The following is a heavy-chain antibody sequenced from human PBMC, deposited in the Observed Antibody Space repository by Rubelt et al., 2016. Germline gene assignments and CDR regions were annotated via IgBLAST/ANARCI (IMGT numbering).Heavy chain of an antibody. J-gene: IGHJ4*02. D-gene: IGHD6-19*01. Sequence: EVQLVESGGGLVQPGRSLRLSCAASGFSFTTYWMTWVRLAPGKGLEWVGSIRYDGGVQYYIDPVKGRFTISRDNAKNSLYLQMTSLRAEDTAVYYWATGDWLPTHWGQGTLVTVSS. V-gene: IGHV3-7*03. CDR1: GFSFTTYW. CDR2: IRYDGGVQ. CDR3: ATGDWLPTH.